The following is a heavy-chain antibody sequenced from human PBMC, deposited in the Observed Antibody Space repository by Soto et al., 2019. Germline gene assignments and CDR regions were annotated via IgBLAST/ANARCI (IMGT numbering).Heavy chain of an antibody. CDR1: GFXFSSYA. D-gene: IGHD6-13*01. CDR2: ISYDGSNK. V-gene: IGHV3-30-3*01. CDR3: ARDQSAGIAAAQEYFQH. J-gene: IGHJ1*01. Sequence: XLRLSCASSGFXFSSYALHWVRHAPGNGPEWVAVISYDGSNKYYADSVKCRLTISRDNSKNTMYLQMNSLRAEDTAVYYFARDQSAGIAAAQEYFQHWGQGTLGTVS.